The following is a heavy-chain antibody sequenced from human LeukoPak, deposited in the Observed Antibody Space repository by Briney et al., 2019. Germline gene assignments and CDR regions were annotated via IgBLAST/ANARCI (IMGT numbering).Heavy chain of an antibody. D-gene: IGHD1-26*01. J-gene: IGHJ3*02. CDR2: FYNSGST. V-gene: IGHV4-59*08. CDR1: GGSINSHY. Sequence: SETLSLTCTVSGGSINSHYWTWIRQSPGKGLEWIGCFYNSGSTTYNPSLKSRVTISVDTSKNQFSLKLSSVTAADTAVYYCASQGATHAFDIWGQGTMVTVSS. CDR3: ASQGATHAFDI.